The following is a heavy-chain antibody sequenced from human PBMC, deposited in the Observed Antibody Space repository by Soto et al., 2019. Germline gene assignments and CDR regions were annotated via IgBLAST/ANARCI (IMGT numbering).Heavy chain of an antibody. CDR1: GGSISSSNW. V-gene: IGHV4-4*02. J-gene: IGHJ4*02. CDR2: IYHSGST. D-gene: IGHD3-9*01. CDR3: ARCSYDILTGYCPLFDY. Sequence: QVQLQESGPGLVKPSGTLSLTCAVSGGSISSSNWWSWVRQPPGKGLEWIGEIYHSGSTNYNPSRKSRVTISVDKSKNQFSLKLSSVTAADTAVYYCARCSYDILTGYCPLFDYWGQGTLVTVSS.